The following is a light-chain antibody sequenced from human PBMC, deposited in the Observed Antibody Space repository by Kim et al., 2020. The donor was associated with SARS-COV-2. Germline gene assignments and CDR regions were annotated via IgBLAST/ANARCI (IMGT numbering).Light chain of an antibody. J-gene: IGKJ4*01. CDR2: GAS. Sequence: EIVMTQSPATLSMSPGERATLSCRASQSVSSNLAWYQQKLGQAPRLLIYGASTRATGIPGRLSGSGSGTEFTLTISSLQSEDFAVYYCQQYSHWPLTFGGGTKVDIK. CDR3: QQYSHWPLT. V-gene: IGKV3-15*01. CDR1: QSVSSN.